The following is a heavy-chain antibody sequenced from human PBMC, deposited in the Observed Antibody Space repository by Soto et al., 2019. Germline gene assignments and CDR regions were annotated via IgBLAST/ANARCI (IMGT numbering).Heavy chain of an antibody. CDR2: IYYTGST. V-gene: IGHV4-59*12. J-gene: IGHJ5*02. CDR1: SGSISTYY. D-gene: IGHD3-10*01. Sequence: PSETLSLTCTVSSGSISTYYWSWIRQPPGKGLEWIGYIYYTGSTNYNPSLKTRVAISVDTSKNQFSLNLSSVTAADTAVYYCARLHEGLGDMYSWFDPWGQGTLVTVSS. CDR3: ARLHEGLGDMYSWFDP.